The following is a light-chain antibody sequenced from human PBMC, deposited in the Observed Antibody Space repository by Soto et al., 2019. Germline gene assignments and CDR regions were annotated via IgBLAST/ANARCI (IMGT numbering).Light chain of an antibody. V-gene: IGLV1-44*01. CDR2: SDN. J-gene: IGLJ3*02. CDR1: SSNIGYHI. CDR3: AAWDNTLNGPV. Sequence: QLVLTQPPSVSGTPGQRVTISCSGSSSNIGYHIVNWYQQFPGTAPKLLIYSDNQRPSGVPDRFSGSKSGTSASLAISGFQSEDEADYYCAAWDNTLNGPVFGGGTKLTVL.